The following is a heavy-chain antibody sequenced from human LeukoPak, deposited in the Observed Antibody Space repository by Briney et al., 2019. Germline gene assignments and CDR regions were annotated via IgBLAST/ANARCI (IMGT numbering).Heavy chain of an antibody. D-gene: IGHD3-16*01. Sequence: SETLSLTCTVSGGSISSSSYYWGWIRQPPGKGLEWFGCIYYSGSTYYNPSLKSRVTISVDTSKNQFSLKLSSESAADTAVYYCARPRRGPIDYWGQGTLVTVSS. CDR2: IYYSGST. CDR3: ARPRRGPIDY. CDR1: GGSISSSSYY. V-gene: IGHV4-39*01. J-gene: IGHJ4*02.